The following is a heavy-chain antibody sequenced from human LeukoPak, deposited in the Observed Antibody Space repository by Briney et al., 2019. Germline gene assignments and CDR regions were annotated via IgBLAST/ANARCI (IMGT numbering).Heavy chain of an antibody. D-gene: IGHD2-8*02. V-gene: IGHV4-34*01. CDR3: ARDTGNRDDAFDI. Sequence: PSETLSLTCAIYSESFSGYFWSWIRQPPGKGLEWIGEINYSGSTYYNPSLKSRVTISVDTSKNQFSLKLSSVTAADTAVYYCARDTGNRDDAFDIWGQGTMVTVSS. CDR2: INYSGST. J-gene: IGHJ3*02. CDR1: SESFSGYF.